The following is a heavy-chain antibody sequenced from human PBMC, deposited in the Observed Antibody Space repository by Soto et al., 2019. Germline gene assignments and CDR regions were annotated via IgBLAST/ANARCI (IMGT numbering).Heavy chain of an antibody. CDR1: GYTFTSYD. V-gene: IGHV1-8*01. Sequence: ASVKVSCKASGYTFTSYDINWVRQATGQGLEWMGWMNPNSGNTDYAQKFQGWVTMTRDTSISTAYMELSRLRSDDTAVYYCATTEVSSGWPHQAYYYYGLDVWGQGTSVPVSS. D-gene: IGHD6-19*01. CDR3: ATTEVSSGWPHQAYYYYGLDV. J-gene: IGHJ6*02. CDR2: MNPNSGNT.